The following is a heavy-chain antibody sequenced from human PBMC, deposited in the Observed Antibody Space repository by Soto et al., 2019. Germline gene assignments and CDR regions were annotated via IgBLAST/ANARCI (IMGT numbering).Heavy chain of an antibody. V-gene: IGHV4-61*08. J-gene: IGHJ4*02. CDR1: GGSISSGGDY. Sequence: PSETLSLTCTVSGGSISSGGDYWSWIRQHPGKGLEWIGYIYHSGTTYYNPSLKSRVTISVDTSKNQFSLELSSVTAADTAVYYCARRWGGTFDYWGQGTLVTVSS. CDR3: ARRWGGTFDY. CDR2: IYHSGTT. D-gene: IGHD2-21*01.